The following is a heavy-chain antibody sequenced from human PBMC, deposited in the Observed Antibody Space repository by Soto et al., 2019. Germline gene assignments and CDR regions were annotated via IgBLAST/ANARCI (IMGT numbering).Heavy chain of an antibody. CDR1: GGTFSSYA. CDR2: IIPIFGKA. Sequence: ASVKVSCKASGGTFSSYAIDWVRQAPGQGLEWMGGIIPIFGKANYAQKFQGRITITADESTSTAYMELRSLRSEDTAVYYCARGVHYDSSSYYYFYWGQGTLVTSPQ. D-gene: IGHD3-22*01. V-gene: IGHV1-69*13. CDR3: ARGVHYDSSSYYYFY. J-gene: IGHJ4*02.